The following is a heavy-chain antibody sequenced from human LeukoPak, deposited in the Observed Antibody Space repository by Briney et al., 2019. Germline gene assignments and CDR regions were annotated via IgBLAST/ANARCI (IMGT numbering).Heavy chain of an antibody. CDR2: FSGSGGTT. D-gene: IGHD2-8*01. CDR1: GFTFSSYA. CDR3: ANGNRCTSPNCLGYYYFYMDV. J-gene: IGHJ6*03. V-gene: IGHV3-23*01. Sequence: GGSLRLSCAASGFTFSSYAMNWVRQAPGRGLEWVSGFSGSGGTTYYADSVKGRFTTSRDNSKNTLYLQMNSLRAEDTAVYYCANGNRCTSPNCLGYYYFYMDVWGKGTMVTVSS.